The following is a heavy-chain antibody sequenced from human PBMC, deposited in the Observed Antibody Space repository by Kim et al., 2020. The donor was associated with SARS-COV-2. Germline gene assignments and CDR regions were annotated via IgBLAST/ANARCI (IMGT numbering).Heavy chain of an antibody. D-gene: IGHD3-10*01. Sequence: SETLSLTCTVSGGSISSSSYYWGWIRQPPGKGLEWIGCIYYSGSTYYNSSLKSRDTISVDTSKTQFSLKLSSVTAADTAVYYCAGRITMGRGVIYFDYWGQGTLVTVSS. V-gene: IGHV4-39*01. CDR3: AGRITMGRGVIYFDY. CDR2: IYYSGST. J-gene: IGHJ4*02. CDR1: GGSISSSSYY.